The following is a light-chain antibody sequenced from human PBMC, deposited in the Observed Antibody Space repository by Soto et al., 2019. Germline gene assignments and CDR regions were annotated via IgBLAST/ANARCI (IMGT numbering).Light chain of an antibody. CDR3: GADHDTGSSFVYV. V-gene: IGLV9-49*03. J-gene: IGLJ1*01. Sequence: QSVLTQPPSASASLGASVTLTCTLSSGHSNYKVDWYQQRPGKGPRFVMRVGTGGIVGSKGDGIPDRFSVLGSGLNRYLTIKNIQEEDESDYHCGADHDTGSSFVYVFGPGTQLTVL. CDR2: VGTGGIVG. CDR1: SGHSNYK.